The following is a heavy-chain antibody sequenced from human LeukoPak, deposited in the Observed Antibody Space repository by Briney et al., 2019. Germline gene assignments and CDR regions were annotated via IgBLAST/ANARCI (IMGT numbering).Heavy chain of an antibody. V-gene: IGHV3-21*01. J-gene: IGHJ5*02. CDR2: ISTSSSYI. D-gene: IGHD2-15*01. CDR1: GFTFNRYN. CDR3: ARGADGVSSNSRGWFDP. Sequence: GGSLRLSCAASGFTFNRYNMNWVRRAPGKGLKWVSSISTSSSYIYYADSVKGRFTISRDNAKNSLYLEMNSLRAEDTAVYYCARGADGVSSNSRGWFDPWGQGTLVTVSS.